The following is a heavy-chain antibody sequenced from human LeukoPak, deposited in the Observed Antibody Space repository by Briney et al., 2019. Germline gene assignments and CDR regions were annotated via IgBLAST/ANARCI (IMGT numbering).Heavy chain of an antibody. CDR1: GFTFSPSW. Sequence: PGGSLRLSCAASGFTFSPSWMHWVRQAPGKGLEWVSRINNDGSYINYADSVKGRFTISRDNAKNTLNLQMNSLRAEDTAVYYCATDRGWRTSGYYLYYFEYWGQGTLVTFSS. CDR3: ATDRGWRTSGYYLYYFEY. V-gene: IGHV3-74*01. CDR2: INNDGSYI. D-gene: IGHD3-3*01. J-gene: IGHJ4*02.